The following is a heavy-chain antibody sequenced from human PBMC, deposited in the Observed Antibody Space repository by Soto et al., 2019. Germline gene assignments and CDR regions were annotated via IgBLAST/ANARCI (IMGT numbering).Heavy chain of an antibody. D-gene: IGHD6-19*01. CDR3: ARDPVAGTYFDY. CDR2: INAYNGNT. CDR1: GYTFTTYG. Sequence: QVQLVQSGAEVKKPGASVKVSCKASGYTFTTYGISWVRQAPGQGLEWMGWINAYNGNTNYAQKLQGQVPMTTDTSTSTASMELRRLRSDDTAVYYCARDPVAGTYFDYWGQGTLVTVSS. J-gene: IGHJ4*02. V-gene: IGHV1-18*01.